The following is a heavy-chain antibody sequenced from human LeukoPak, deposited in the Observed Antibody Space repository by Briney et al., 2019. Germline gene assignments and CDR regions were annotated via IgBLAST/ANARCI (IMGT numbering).Heavy chain of an antibody. D-gene: IGHD3-22*01. CDR1: GVIFRGCG. CDR2: IKSTTDGGPT. J-gene: IGHJ6*02. V-gene: IGHV3-15*01. CDR3: STGGRRESDSSGFYLFYYGMDV. Sequence: GGSLRLSCAACGVIFRGCGVRGVRQARGKGLEWVGRIKSTTDGGPTDSAAPVKGRFTISRDDSKNTLYLEMDSLKTEDTAVYYCSTGGRRESDSSGFYLFYYGMDVWGQGTTVTVSS.